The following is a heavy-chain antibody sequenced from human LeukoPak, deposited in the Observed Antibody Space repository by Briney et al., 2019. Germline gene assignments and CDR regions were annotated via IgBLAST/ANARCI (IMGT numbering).Heavy chain of an antibody. J-gene: IGHJ4*02. CDR1: GYTFTSYG. D-gene: IGHD6-13*01. CDR2: ISAYNGNT. Sequence: ASVKVSCKASGYTFTSYGISWVRQAPGQGLEWMGWISAYNGNTNYAQKLQGRVTMTTDTSTSTVYMELSSLRSEDTAVYYCALSGYSSSWYFYFDYWGQGTLVTVSS. V-gene: IGHV1-18*01. CDR3: ALSGYSSSWYFYFDY.